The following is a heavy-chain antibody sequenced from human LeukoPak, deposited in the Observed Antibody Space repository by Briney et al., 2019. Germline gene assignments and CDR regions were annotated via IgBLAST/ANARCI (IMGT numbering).Heavy chain of an antibody. D-gene: IGHD5-18*01. J-gene: IGHJ4*02. CDR1: GFTFSSYA. Sequence: GGSLRLSCSASGFTFSSYAMHWVRQAPGKGLEYVSAISSNGGSTYYADSVKGRFTISRDNSKNTLYLQMGSLRAEDTAVYYCVKGSDTAMVPFDYWGQGTLVTVSS. V-gene: IGHV3-64D*06. CDR3: VKGSDTAMVPFDY. CDR2: ISSNGGST.